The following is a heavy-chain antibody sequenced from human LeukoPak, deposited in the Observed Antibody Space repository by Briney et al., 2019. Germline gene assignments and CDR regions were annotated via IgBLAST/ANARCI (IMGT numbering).Heavy chain of an antibody. Sequence: GRSLRLSCAASGFTFSSYAMHWVRQAPGKGLEWVAVISYDGSNKYYADSVKGRFTISRDNSKNTLYLQMNSLRAEDTAVYYCARDHYYGSGSSDYWGQGTLVTVSS. CDR2: ISYDGSNK. J-gene: IGHJ4*02. D-gene: IGHD3-10*01. CDR1: GFTFSSYA. V-gene: IGHV3-30-3*01. CDR3: ARDHYYGSGSSDY.